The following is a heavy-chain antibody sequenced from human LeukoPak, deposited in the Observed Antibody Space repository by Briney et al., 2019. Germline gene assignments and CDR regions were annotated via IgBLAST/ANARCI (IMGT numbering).Heavy chain of an antibody. CDR2: INPNSGGT. J-gene: IGHJ5*02. CDR1: GYTFTGYY. D-gene: IGHD1-26*01. Sequence: ASVKVSCKASGYTFTGYYMHWVRQAPGQGLEWMGWINPNSGGTNYAQKFEGRVTMTRDTSISTAYMELSRLRSDDTAVYYCARDFDSGSSPVPWGQGTLVTVSS. CDR3: ARDFDSGSSPVP. V-gene: IGHV1-2*02.